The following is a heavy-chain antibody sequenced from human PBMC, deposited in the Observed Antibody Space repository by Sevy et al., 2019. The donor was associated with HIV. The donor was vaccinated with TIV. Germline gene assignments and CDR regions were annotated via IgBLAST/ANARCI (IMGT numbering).Heavy chain of an antibody. CDR2: IYDGGST. CDR1: GFSISSDYY. D-gene: IGHD3-10*01. V-gene: IGHV4-38-2*02. Sequence: SETLSLTCTVSGFSISSDYYWDWIRQPPGKGLEWIGSIYDGGSTYYNPSLKSRVTISIDTSKNQFSLKLGSVTAADTAVYYCARDYYGSGSYYEFVYWGQGTLVTVSS. CDR3: ARDYYGSGSYYEFVY. J-gene: IGHJ4*02.